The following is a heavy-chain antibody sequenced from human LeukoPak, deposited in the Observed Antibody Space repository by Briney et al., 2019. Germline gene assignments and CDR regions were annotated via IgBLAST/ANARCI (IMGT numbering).Heavy chain of an antibody. CDR3: ARDRRYCGGDCPPSY. D-gene: IGHD2-21*02. J-gene: IGHJ4*02. V-gene: IGHV1-2*06. CDR1: GYTFTGYY. Sequence: ASVKVSCKASGYTFTGYYMHLVRQAPGQGLEWMGRINPNSGGTNYAQKLQGRVTMTTDTSTSTAYMELRSLRSDDTAVYYCARDRRYCGGDCPPSYWGQGTLVTVSS. CDR2: INPNSGGT.